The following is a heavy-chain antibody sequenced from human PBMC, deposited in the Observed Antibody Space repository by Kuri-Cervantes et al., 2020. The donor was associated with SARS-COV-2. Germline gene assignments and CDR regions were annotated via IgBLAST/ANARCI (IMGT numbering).Heavy chain of an antibody. CDR2: ISSSSSTI. J-gene: IGHJ2*01. D-gene: IGHD3-3*01. CDR3: ARDKRSLDFWSGYYSTRTRYWYFDL. Sequence: GESLKISCAASGFTFSSYSMNWVRQAPGKGLEWVSYISSSSSTIYYADSVKGRFTISRDNSKNTLYLQMNSLRAGDTAVYYCARDKRSLDFWSGYYSTRTRYWYFDLWGRGTLVTVSS. CDR1: GFTFSSYS. V-gene: IGHV3-48*01.